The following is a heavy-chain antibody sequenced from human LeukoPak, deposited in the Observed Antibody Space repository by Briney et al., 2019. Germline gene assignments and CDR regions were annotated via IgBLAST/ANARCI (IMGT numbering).Heavy chain of an antibody. CDR3: ARESTFRLLRNVSDI. CDR2: INPSDGST. CDR1: GYTFIIFH. Sequence: ASVKVSCKASGYTFIIFHIHWVRQAPGQGLEWMGMINPSDGSTSYAQKFQGRVTMTSDRSTSTVAMDLSSLRSDDTAVYYCARESTFRLLRNVSDIWGQGTMVTVSS. D-gene: IGHD5-12*01. V-gene: IGHV1-46*01. J-gene: IGHJ3*02.